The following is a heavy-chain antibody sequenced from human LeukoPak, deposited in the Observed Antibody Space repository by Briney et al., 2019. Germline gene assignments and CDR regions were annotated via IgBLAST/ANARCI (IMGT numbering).Heavy chain of an antibody. CDR1: GFTFSTHS. CDR3: ARPATGYCSSAGCHWDS. CDR2: ISASSNFI. D-gene: IGHD2-2*01. Sequence: GGSLRLSCAASGFTFSTHSMYWVRQAPGKGLEWVSSISASSNFIHYAESVRGRFTISRDNAKNSLYLQMNSLGAQDTAVYYCARPATGYCSSAGCHWDSWGQGTLVSVSS. J-gene: IGHJ4*02. V-gene: IGHV3-21*01.